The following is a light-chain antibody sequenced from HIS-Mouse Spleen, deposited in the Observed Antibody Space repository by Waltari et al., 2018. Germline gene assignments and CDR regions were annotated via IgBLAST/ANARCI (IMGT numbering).Light chain of an antibody. CDR1: SSDVGGYNY. CDR3: SSYAGSNNWV. J-gene: IGLJ3*02. V-gene: IGLV2-8*01. CDR2: EVS. Sequence: QSALTQPPSASGSPGQSVTISCTGTSSDVGGYNYVSWYQQHPGKAPKRMIYEVSKLPSGVPVRFSGAKSGNTASLTVSGLQAEDEPDYYCSSYAGSNNWVFGGGTKLTVL.